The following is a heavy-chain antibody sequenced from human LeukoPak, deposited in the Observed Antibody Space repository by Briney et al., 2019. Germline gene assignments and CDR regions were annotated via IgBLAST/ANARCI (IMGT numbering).Heavy chain of an antibody. J-gene: IGHJ3*02. CDR1: GGSFSGYY. CDR3: AREARGMATNAHDAFDI. CDR2: INHSGTT. D-gene: IGHD5-12*01. Sequence: SETLSLTCAVYGGSFSGYYWSWIRQPPGKGLEWIGEINHSGTTNYNPSLKSRVTISVDTSKNQFSLKLSSLTAADTAVYYCAREARGMATNAHDAFDIWGQGTKVTVSS. V-gene: IGHV4-34*01.